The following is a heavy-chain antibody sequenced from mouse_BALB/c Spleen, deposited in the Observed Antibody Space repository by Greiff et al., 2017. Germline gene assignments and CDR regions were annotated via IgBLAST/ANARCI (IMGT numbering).Heavy chain of an antibody. V-gene: IGHV2-6-7*01. J-gene: IGHJ4*01. CDR3: ARDQYYGSSYYAMDY. Sequence: VMLVESGPGLVAPSQSLSITCTVSGFSLTGYGVNWVRQPPGKGLEWLGMIWGDGSTDYNSALKSRLSISKDNSKSQVFLKMNSLQTDDTARYYCARDQYYGSSYYAMDYWGQGTSVTVSS. D-gene: IGHD1-1*01. CDR1: GFSLTGYG. CDR2: IWGDGST.